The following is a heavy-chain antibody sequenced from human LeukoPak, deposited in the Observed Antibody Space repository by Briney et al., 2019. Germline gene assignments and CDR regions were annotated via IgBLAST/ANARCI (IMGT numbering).Heavy chain of an antibody. Sequence: ASVKVSCKASGYTFTSYGISWVRQAPAQGLEWMGWISAYNGNTNYAQKLQGRVTMTTDTSTSTAYMELRSLRSDDTAVYYCARHLWDYGDYPIFGYWGQGTLVTVSS. J-gene: IGHJ4*02. V-gene: IGHV1-18*01. CDR3: ARHLWDYGDYPIFGY. D-gene: IGHD4-17*01. CDR2: ISAYNGNT. CDR1: GYTFTSYG.